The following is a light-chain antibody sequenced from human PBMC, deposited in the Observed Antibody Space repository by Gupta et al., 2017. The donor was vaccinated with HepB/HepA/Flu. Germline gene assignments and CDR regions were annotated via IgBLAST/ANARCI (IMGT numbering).Light chain of an antibody. CDR2: EVS. CDR3: SSHAGGNNVV. J-gene: IGLJ2*01. CDR1: SSDVGGYKF. V-gene: IGLV2-8*01. Sequence: QSALTQPPSASGSPGQSITISCTGTSSDVGGYKFVSWYQQNPAKAPKLMIYEVSKRTAGAPGRFSGSKSGNTASLTVSGLQTEDEADYYCSSHAGGNNVVFGGGTKVTVL.